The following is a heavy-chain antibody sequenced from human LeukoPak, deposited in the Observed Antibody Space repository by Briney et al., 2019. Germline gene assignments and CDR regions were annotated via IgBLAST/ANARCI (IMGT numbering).Heavy chain of an antibody. V-gene: IGHV3-23*01. CDR3: ASGGYGSGSYGAFDI. CDR2: TSGSGGTT. Sequence: GGSLRLSCAASGFTLSHYAMTWVRQAPGKGLESVAITSGSGGTTYYADSVKGRFTISRDNAKNSLYLQMNSLRAEDTAVYYCASGGYGSGSYGAFDIWGQGTMVTVSS. CDR1: GFTLSHYA. J-gene: IGHJ3*02. D-gene: IGHD3-10*01.